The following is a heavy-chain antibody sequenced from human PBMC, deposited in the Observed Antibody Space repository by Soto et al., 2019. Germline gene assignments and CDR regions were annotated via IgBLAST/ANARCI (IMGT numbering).Heavy chain of an antibody. J-gene: IGHJ2*01. CDR1: GFNFRSYA. V-gene: IGHV3-23*01. CDR3: AGDARMGFDL. CDR2: ISGSGGST. Sequence: GGSLRLSCAASGFNFRSYAMSWVRQAPGKGLEWASAISGSGGSTYYADSVKGRFTISRDNSKNTLYLQMNSLRAEDTAVYYCAGDARMGFDLWGRGTLVTVSS.